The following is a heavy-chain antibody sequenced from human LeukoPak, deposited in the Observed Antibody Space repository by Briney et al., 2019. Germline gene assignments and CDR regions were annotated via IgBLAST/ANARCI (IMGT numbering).Heavy chain of an antibody. CDR2: ISYDGSNK. D-gene: IGHD2-2*03. Sequence: GSLRLSCAASGFTFSSYGMHWVRQAPGKGLEWVAVISYDGSNKYYADSVKGRFTISRDNSKNTLYLQMNSLRAEDTAVYYCAKFGGYCSSTSCHHDAFDIWGQGTMVTVSS. CDR3: AKFGGYCSSTSCHHDAFDI. J-gene: IGHJ3*02. CDR1: GFTFSSYG. V-gene: IGHV3-30*18.